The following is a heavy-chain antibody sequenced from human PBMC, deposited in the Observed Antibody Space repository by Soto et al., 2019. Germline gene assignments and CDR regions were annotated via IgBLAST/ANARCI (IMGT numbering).Heavy chain of an antibody. CDR1: GYTFTSYG. CDR3: AGADSSGWYGDDAFDI. CDR2: ISAYNGNT. D-gene: IGHD6-19*01. Sequence: ASVKVSCKASGYTFTSYGISWVRQAPGQGLEWMGWISAYNGNTNYAQKLQGRVTMTTDTSTSTAYMELRSLRSDDTAVYYCAGADSSGWYGDDAFDIWGQGXMVTV. J-gene: IGHJ3*02. V-gene: IGHV1-18*01.